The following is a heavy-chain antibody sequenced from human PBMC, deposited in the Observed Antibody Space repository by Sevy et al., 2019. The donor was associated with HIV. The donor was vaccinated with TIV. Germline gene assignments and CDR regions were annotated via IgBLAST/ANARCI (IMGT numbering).Heavy chain of an antibody. D-gene: IGHD2-2*01. CDR3: TTDPELVVPAAYAFDI. J-gene: IGHJ3*02. Sequence: GGSLRLSCAASGFTFSNAWMSWVRQAPGKGLEWVGRIKSKTDGGTTDYVAPVKGRFTISRDDSKNTLYLQMNSLKTEDTAVYYCTTDPELVVPAAYAFDIWGQGTMVTVSS. V-gene: IGHV3-15*01. CDR2: IKSKTDGGTT. CDR1: GFTFSNAW.